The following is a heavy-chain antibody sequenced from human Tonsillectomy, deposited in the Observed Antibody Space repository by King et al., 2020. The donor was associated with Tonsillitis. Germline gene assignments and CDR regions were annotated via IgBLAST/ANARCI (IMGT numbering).Heavy chain of an antibody. CDR1: GFTFSSYS. V-gene: IGHV3-21*01. CDR3: ARSRYDFRSGGWFDP. Sequence: VQLVESGGGLVKPGGSLRLSCAASGFTFSSYSMNWVRQAPGKGLEWVSSISTSGSYVYYADSVKGRFTISRDNAKNSLYLQMNSLRAEATAVYYCARSRYDFRSGGWFDPWGQGTLVTVSS. J-gene: IGHJ5*02. CDR2: ISTSGSYV. D-gene: IGHD3-3*01.